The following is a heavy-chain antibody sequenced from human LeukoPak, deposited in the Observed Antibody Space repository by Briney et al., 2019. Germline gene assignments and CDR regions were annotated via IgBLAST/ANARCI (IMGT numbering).Heavy chain of an antibody. Sequence: PGGSLRLSCAGSGFTFSNYGMNLVRQAPGKGLEWVSSISRSGSYINYADSVKGRFTISRDNAKNSLYLQMNSLRAEDTAVYYCARPYSSGWDNWFDPWGQGTLVTVSS. J-gene: IGHJ5*02. CDR3: ARPYSSGWDNWFDP. CDR2: ISRSGSYI. V-gene: IGHV3-21*01. CDR1: GFTFSNYG. D-gene: IGHD6-19*01.